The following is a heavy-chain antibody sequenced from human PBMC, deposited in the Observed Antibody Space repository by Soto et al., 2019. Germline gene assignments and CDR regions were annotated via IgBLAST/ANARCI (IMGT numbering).Heavy chain of an antibody. D-gene: IGHD6-6*01. J-gene: IGHJ6*02. CDR2: IWYDGSNK. CDR3: ARDNGYSSSPGHYYGMDV. Sequence: ALRLSCAASGFACISYGMHWVRQAPGKGLEGVAVIWYDGSNKYYADSVKGRFTSSRHNSKNTLYLQMNSLRAEDTAVYYCARDNGYSSSPGHYYGMDVWGQGTTVTVSS. CDR1: GFACISYG. V-gene: IGHV3-33*01.